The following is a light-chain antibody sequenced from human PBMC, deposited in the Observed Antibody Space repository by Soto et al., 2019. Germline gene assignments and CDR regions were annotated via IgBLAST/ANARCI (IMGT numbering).Light chain of an antibody. Sequence: QSVLTQPPSVSGAPGQRVTISCTGSSSNIGAGYDVHWYQHLPGTAPKLLVHSNNDRPSGVPDRFSASKSDTSASLAITGLPVEDEADYYCQSFDSRLSGWVFGGGTKLTVL. V-gene: IGLV1-40*01. CDR2: SNN. CDR3: QSFDSRLSGWV. CDR1: SSNIGAGYD. J-gene: IGLJ2*01.